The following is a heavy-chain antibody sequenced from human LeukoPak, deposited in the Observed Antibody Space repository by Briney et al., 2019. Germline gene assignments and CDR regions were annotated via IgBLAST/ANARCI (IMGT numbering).Heavy chain of an antibody. CDR1: GFTFDDYA. CDR3: AKGGVVVAAHDAFDI. Sequence: PGGSLRLSCAASGFTFDDYAMHWVRQAPGRGLEWVSGISWNSGSIGYADSVKGRFTISRDNAKNSLYLQMNSLRAEDTALYYCAKGGVVVAAHDAFDIWGQGTMVTVSS. V-gene: IGHV3-9*01. CDR2: ISWNSGSI. D-gene: IGHD2-15*01. J-gene: IGHJ3*02.